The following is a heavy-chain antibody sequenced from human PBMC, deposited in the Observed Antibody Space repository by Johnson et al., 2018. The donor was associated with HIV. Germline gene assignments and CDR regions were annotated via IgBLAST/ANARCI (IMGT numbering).Heavy chain of an antibody. J-gene: IGHJ3*02. Sequence: VQLVESGGGLVQPGGSLRLSCAASGFTFDEYAMHWVRQAPGKGLEWVSGISWNGGNTGYADSVKGRCTISRDNGRNSLYLQMNSLRAEDTALYYCARRDSGSLSFDIWGQGTVVIVSS. CDR1: GFTFDEYA. V-gene: IGHV3-9*01. CDR3: ARRDSGSLSFDI. CDR2: ISWNGGNT. D-gene: IGHD1-26*01.